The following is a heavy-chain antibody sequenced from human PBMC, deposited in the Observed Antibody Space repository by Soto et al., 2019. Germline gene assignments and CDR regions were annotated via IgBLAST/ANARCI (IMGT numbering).Heavy chain of an antibody. CDR1: GGSISGYY. Sequence: QVQLQESGPGLVKPSETLSLTCTVSGGSISGYYWSWIRQAPGKGLEWIGYISYSGSPNYDPSLKSRVTISVDTSQNQFSLKLTSVTAADTAMYYCARAGRSSSKTVFDYWGQGTLVTVSS. CDR2: ISYSGSP. D-gene: IGHD6-6*01. CDR3: ARAGRSSSKTVFDY. J-gene: IGHJ4*02. V-gene: IGHV4-59*01.